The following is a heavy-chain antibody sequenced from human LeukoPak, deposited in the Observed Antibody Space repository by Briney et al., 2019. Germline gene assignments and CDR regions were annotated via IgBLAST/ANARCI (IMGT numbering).Heavy chain of an antibody. CDR2: INHSGST. Sequence: SETLSLTCAVYGGSFRGYYWSWIRQPPGKGLEWIEEINHSGSTNYNPSLKSRVTISVDTSKDQFSLKLSSVTAADTAVYYCARTGGSGSKFDYWGQGTLVTVSS. CDR3: ARTGGSGSKFDY. V-gene: IGHV4-34*01. J-gene: IGHJ4*02. CDR1: GGSFRGYY. D-gene: IGHD3-10*01.